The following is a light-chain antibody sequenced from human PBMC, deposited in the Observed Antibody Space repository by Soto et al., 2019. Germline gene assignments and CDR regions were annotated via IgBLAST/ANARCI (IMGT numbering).Light chain of an antibody. Sequence: DIQMTQSPSTLSASVGDRVTITCRASQSISSWLAWYQQKPGKAPKLLIYKASSLDSGVPSRFSGSGSGTEFTLTISSLQPDDFATYYCQQYNSYWTFSQGTKVDIK. CDR2: KAS. CDR1: QSISSW. J-gene: IGKJ1*01. V-gene: IGKV1-5*03. CDR3: QQYNSYWT.